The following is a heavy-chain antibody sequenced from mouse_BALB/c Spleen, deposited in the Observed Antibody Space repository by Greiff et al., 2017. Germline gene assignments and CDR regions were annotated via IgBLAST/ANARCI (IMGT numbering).Heavy chain of an antibody. CDR2: ISSGGSYT. CDR3: ARGAEYGYFDY. Sequence: EVQVVESGGDLVKPGGSLKLSCAASGFTFSSYGMSWVRQTPDKRLEWVATISSGGSYTYYPDSVKGRFTISRDNAKNTLYLQMSSLKSEDTAMYYCARGAEYGYFDYWGQGTTLTVSS. CDR1: GFTFSSYG. V-gene: IGHV5-6*01. D-gene: IGHD3-3*01. J-gene: IGHJ2*01.